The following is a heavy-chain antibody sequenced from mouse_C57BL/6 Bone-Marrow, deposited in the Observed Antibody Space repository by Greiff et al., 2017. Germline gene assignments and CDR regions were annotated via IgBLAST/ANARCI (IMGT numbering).Heavy chain of an antibody. J-gene: IGHJ2*01. CDR3: ARGDGYSYYFDY. D-gene: IGHD2-3*01. CDR2: IYPGDGDT. V-gene: IGHV1-80*01. Sequence: VKLVESGAELVKPGASVKISCKASGYAFSSYWMNWVKQRPGKGLEWIGQIYPGDGDTNYNGKFKGKATLTADKSSSTAYMQLSSLTSEDSAVYFCARGDGYSYYFDYWGQGTTLTVSS. CDR1: GYAFSSYW.